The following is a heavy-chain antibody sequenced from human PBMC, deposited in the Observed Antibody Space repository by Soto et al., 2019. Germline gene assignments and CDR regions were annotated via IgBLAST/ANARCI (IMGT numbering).Heavy chain of an antibody. D-gene: IGHD6-19*01. CDR2: IYTSASI. CDR3: ARDREAGYNFYYGMDV. V-gene: IGHV4-4*07. Sequence: GSLRLSCAASGFTFSSYSWTWIRQPAGKGLEWIGRIYTSASINYNPSLRGRVTLSVDTSTNQVSLKLASVTAADTAVYYCARDREAGYNFYYGMDVWGQGTTVTVSS. CDR1: GFTFSSYS. J-gene: IGHJ6*02.